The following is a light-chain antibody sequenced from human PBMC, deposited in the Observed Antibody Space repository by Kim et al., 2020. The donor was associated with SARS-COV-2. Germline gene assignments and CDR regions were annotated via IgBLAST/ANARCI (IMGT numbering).Light chain of an antibody. CDR1: SLSIYY. J-gene: IGLJ2*01. V-gene: IGLV3-19*01. Sequence: LGQTVRITCQGDSLSIYYASWYQQKPGQAPVLVIYGKNNRPSGIPDRFSGSSSGNTASLTITGAQAEDEADYYCNSRDSSGNHLVVFGGGTQLTVL. CDR3: NSRDSSGNHLVV. CDR2: GKN.